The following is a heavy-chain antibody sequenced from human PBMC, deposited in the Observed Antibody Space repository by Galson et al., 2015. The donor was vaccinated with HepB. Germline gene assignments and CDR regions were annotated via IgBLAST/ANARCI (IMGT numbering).Heavy chain of an antibody. J-gene: IGHJ4*02. CDR3: ARTFYFDY. V-gene: IGHV3-30*03. CDR2: LSSNEKNI. CDR1: GFTIRNYG. Sequence: SLRLSCAASGFTIRNYGMSWVRQTPGKGLEWVAVLSSNEKNIYYADSVRGRFTISRDNSKDTLYLQMNSLRAEDTAVYYCARTFYFDYWGQGTPVTVSS.